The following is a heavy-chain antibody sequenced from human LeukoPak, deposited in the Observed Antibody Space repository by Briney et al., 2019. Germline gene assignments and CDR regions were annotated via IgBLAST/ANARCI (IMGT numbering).Heavy chain of an antibody. D-gene: IGHD2-21*02. J-gene: IGHJ4*02. Sequence: ASVKVSCKASGGTFSSYAISWVRQAPGQGLEWMGGIIAYNGNTNYAQKLQGRVTMTRDMSTSTVYMELSSLRSEDTAVYYCAREAYCGGDCYSSFWDYWGQGTLVTVSS. CDR1: GGTFSSYA. CDR3: AREAYCGGDCYSSFWDY. V-gene: IGHV1-18*01. CDR2: IIAYNGNT.